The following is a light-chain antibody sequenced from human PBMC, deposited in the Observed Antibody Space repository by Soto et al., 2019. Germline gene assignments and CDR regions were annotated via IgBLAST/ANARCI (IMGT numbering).Light chain of an antibody. CDR3: QQYGSSGT. CDR2: DAS. J-gene: IGKJ5*01. CDR1: QSVSSY. Sequence: VLTQSPATLSLSPGERATLSCRASQSVSSYLAWYQQKPGQAPRLLIYDASNRATGIPARFSGSGSGTDFTLTISSLEPEDFAVYYCQQYGSSGTFGQGTRLEIK. V-gene: IGKV3-11*01.